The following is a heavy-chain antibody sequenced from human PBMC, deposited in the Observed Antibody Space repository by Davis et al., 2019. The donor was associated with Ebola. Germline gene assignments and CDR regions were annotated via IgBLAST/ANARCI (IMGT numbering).Heavy chain of an antibody. D-gene: IGHD5-18*01. Sequence: HTGGSLRLSCAASGFTFSTYWIHWVRQAPGKGLMWVSRISPDGGRTGYADSVMGRFTISRDNAKNSLYLQMNSLRAEDTAVYYCARDMGTAMVLYDYGMDVWGKGTTVTVSS. CDR1: GFTFSTYW. CDR2: ISPDGGRT. J-gene: IGHJ6*04. CDR3: ARDMGTAMVLYDYGMDV. V-gene: IGHV3-74*01.